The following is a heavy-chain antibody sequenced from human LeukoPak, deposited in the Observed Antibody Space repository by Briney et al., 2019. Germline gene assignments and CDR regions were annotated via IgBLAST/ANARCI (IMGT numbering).Heavy chain of an antibody. Sequence: GSLRLSCAASEFTFSTYGMHWVRQAPGKGLEWVAVISYDGSYKFYADSVKGRFTISRDNPKSTLYLQMNSLRAEDTAVYYCAKDRYSGLNTIDYWGQGTLVTVSS. CDR3: AKDRYSGLNTIDY. CDR2: ISYDGSYK. V-gene: IGHV3-30*18. D-gene: IGHD6-13*01. J-gene: IGHJ4*02. CDR1: EFTFSTYG.